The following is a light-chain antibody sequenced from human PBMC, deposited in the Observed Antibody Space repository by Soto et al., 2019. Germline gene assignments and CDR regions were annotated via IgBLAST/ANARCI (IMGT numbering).Light chain of an antibody. CDR3: ISYAGRNIV. V-gene: IGLV2-8*01. CDR2: EGS. Sequence: QSALAQPPSASGTPGQAVTISCTATTSDVGGYNYVSWYQQHPGKAPKLLIYEGSKRPSRVPDRFSGFKSGNTAALTVSGQQAEDEADYYCISYAGRNIVFGTRSTVTVL. J-gene: IGLJ1*01. CDR1: TSDVGGYNY.